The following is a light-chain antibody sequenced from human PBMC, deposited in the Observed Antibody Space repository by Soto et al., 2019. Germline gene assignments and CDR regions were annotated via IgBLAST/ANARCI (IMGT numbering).Light chain of an antibody. CDR3: QQYHNTPFT. Sequence: DIVMTQSPDSLAVSLGERATINCKSSQSVLYSGNNKDYLAWYQQKPGQPPKLLIYWASTRESGVPDRFRGSGSGTDFTLTISSLQAEDVAVYYCQQYHNTPFTFGQGTKVEIK. V-gene: IGKV4-1*01. CDR1: QSVLYSGNNKDY. CDR2: WAS. J-gene: IGKJ2*01.